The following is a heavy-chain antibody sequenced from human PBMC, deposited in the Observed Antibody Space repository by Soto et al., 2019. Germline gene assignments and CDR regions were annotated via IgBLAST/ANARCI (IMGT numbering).Heavy chain of an antibody. CDR2: IWYDGSNK. J-gene: IGHJ2*01. CDR3: AITAAAIPGFDL. V-gene: IGHV3-33*01. D-gene: IGHD6-13*01. CDR1: GFTFSSYG. Sequence: QVQLVESGGGVVQPGRSLRLSCAASGFTFSSYGMHWVRQAPGKGLEWVAVIWYDGSNKYYADSVKGRFTISRDNSKNSLYLQMDSLRAEDTAVYYCAITAAAIPGFDLWGRGTLVTVS.